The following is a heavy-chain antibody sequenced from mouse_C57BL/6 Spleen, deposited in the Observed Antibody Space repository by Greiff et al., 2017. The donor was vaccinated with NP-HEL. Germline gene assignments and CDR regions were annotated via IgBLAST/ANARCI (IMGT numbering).Heavy chain of an antibody. V-gene: IGHV1-76*01. CDR1: GYTFTDYY. J-gene: IGHJ2*01. CDR3: ARERTGTFDY. D-gene: IGHD4-1*01. CDR2: IYPGSGNT. Sequence: VQLQQSGAELVRPGASVKLSCKASGYTFTDYYINWVKPRPGQGLEWIARIYPGSGNTYYNEKFKGKATLTAEKSSSTAYMQLSSLTSEDSAVYFCARERTGTFDYWGQGTTLTVSS.